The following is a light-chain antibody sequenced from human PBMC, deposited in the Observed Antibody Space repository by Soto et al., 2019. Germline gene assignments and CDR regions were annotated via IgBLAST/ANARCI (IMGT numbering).Light chain of an antibody. Sequence: ALTQPPYASGYPVQSVTISCTGTTIAVGGYNYVPWYQKHPVTAPKVIIYEVTKRPSGVPDRFIGSKYGNTASLTISGLQAEDEADYFCSSYASNTILFVFGTGTKVTVL. CDR2: EVT. J-gene: IGLJ1*01. CDR3: SSYASNTILFV. CDR1: TIAVGGYNY. V-gene: IGLV2-8*01.